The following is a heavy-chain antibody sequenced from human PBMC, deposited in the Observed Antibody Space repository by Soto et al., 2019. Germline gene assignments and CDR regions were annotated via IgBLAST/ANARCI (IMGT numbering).Heavy chain of an antibody. CDR1: GFTFSSYS. D-gene: IGHD3-22*01. CDR3: ARDRNMIVVVSAFDI. CDR2: ISSSSSYI. Sequence: EVQLVESGGGLVKPGGSLRLSCAASGFTFSSYSMNWVRQAPGKGLEWVSSISSSSSYIYYADSVKGRFTISRDNAKNSLYLQMNSLRAEDTAVYYCARDRNMIVVVSAFDIWGQGTMVTVSS. J-gene: IGHJ3*02. V-gene: IGHV3-21*01.